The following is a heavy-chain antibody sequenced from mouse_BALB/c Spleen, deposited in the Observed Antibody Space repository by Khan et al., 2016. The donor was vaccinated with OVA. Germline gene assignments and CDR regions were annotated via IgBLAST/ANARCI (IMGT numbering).Heavy chain of an antibody. CDR3: DRQPYYHYNIMDY. Sequence: QVQLKESGPGLVAPSQSLSLTCTISGFSLPNYGVHWVRQPPGQGLEWLVLMWNDGSTTYNSALKSRLTISKDNSKSQVFLKMNSLQTDNTAMYFCDRQPYYHYNIMDYWGQGTSVTVSS. J-gene: IGHJ4*01. V-gene: IGHV2-6-1*01. D-gene: IGHD2-4*01. CDR2: MWNDGST. CDR1: GFSLPNYG.